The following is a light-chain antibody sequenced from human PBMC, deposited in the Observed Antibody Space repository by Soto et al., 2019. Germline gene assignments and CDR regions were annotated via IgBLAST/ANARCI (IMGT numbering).Light chain of an antibody. J-gene: IGKJ1*01. CDR1: QSVSSSY. Sequence: EIVLTQSPGTLSLSPGERATLSCRASQSVSSSYLAWYQQKPGQAPRLLIYGASSRATGIQDRFSGSGSGTDFTLTISRLEPEDLAVYYCQQDGSSPRTFGQGTKVEIK. CDR2: GAS. CDR3: QQDGSSPRT. V-gene: IGKV3-20*01.